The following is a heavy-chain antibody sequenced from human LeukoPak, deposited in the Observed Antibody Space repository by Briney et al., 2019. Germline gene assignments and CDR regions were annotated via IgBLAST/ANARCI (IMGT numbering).Heavy chain of an antibody. V-gene: IGHV4-61*01. CDR3: ARVTGYIVEDYFDY. J-gene: IGHJ4*02. D-gene: IGHD3-22*01. Sequence: SETLSLTCTVSGVSISSSNSYWSWIRQPPGKGLEWIGYIYYSGSTNYNPSLKSRVTISVDTSKNQFSLRLSSVTAADTAVYYCARVTGYIVEDYFDYWGQGTLVTVSS. CDR2: IYYSGST. CDR1: GVSISSSNSY.